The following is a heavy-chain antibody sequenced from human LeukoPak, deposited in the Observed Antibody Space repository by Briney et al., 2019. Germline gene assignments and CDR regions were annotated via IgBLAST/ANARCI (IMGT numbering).Heavy chain of an antibody. CDR3: ARDFIAVGTDAFDI. J-gene: IGHJ3*02. D-gene: IGHD6-19*01. CDR1: GGSISSSSYY. Sequence: SETLSLTCTVSGGSISSSSYYWGWIRQPPGKGLEWIGEINHSGSTNYNPSLKSRVTISVDTSKSQFSLELSSVTAADTAVYYCARDFIAVGTDAFDIWGQGTMVTVSS. CDR2: INHSGST. V-gene: IGHV4-39*07.